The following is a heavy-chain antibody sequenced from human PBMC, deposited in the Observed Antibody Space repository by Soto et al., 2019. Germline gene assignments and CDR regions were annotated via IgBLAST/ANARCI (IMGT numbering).Heavy chain of an antibody. J-gene: IGHJ3*02. V-gene: IGHV3-21*05. CDR3: ARDQPSMVRGVPDAFDI. Sequence: PGGSLRLACAASGVTFRSYSINWARQAPGKGLEWVSYISSSSSYIYYADSVKGRFTISRDNPKNSLYLQMNSLRAEDTAVYYCARDQPSMVRGVPDAFDIWGQGTMVTVSS. D-gene: IGHD3-10*01. CDR2: ISSSSSYI. CDR1: GVTFRSYS.